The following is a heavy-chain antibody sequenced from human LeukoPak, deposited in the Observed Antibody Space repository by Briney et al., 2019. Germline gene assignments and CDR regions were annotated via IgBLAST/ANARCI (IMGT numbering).Heavy chain of an antibody. CDR2: IYSGGST. CDR1: GFTVSSNY. CDR3: ARVLTAIALGHFFDY. D-gene: IGHD6-19*01. Sequence: GGSLRLSCAASGFTVSSNYMSWVHQAPGKGLEWVSVIYSGGSTYYADSVKGRFTISRDNSKNTLYLQMDSLRAEDTAVYYCARVLTAIALGHFFDYWGQGTLVTVSS. J-gene: IGHJ4*02. V-gene: IGHV3-53*01.